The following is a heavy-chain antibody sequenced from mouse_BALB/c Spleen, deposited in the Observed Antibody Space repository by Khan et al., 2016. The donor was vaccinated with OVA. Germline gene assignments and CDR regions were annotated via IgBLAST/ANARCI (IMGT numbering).Heavy chain of an antibody. J-gene: IGHJ3*01. Sequence: EVELVESGGGLVKPGGSLKLSCAASGFTFSSYTMSWVRQTPEKRLEWVATISSGGSYTYYPDSVKGRFTISRDNAKNTLCLQMSSLKSEDTAMYYCTRDGTLRRFAYWGQGTLVTVSA. CDR1: GFTFSSYT. CDR2: ISSGGSYT. CDR3: TRDGTLRRFAY. V-gene: IGHV5-6-4*01. D-gene: IGHD2-4*01.